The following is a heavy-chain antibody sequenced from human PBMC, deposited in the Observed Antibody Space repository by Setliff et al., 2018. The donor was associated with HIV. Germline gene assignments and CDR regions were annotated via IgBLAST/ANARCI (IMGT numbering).Heavy chain of an antibody. D-gene: IGHD6-13*01. CDR2: VYPSGST. CDR1: GGSISSGGYY. Sequence: SETLSLTCTVSGGSISSGGYYWSWIRQHPGKGLEWIGSVYPSGSTYYNPSLKSRVTISVDTSKNQFSLKLSSVTAADTAVYYCARGRSRWTYYNYYYMDVWGKGTTVTVSS. CDR3: ARGRSRWTYYNYYYMDV. V-gene: IGHV4-39*07. J-gene: IGHJ6*03.